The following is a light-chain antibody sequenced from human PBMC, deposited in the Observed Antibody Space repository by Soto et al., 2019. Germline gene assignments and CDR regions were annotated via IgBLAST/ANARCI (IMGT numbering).Light chain of an antibody. V-gene: IGLV1-44*01. J-gene: IGLJ2*01. CDR2: SNN. Sequence: QFVLTQPPSASGTPGQRVTISCSGSSSNIGSNTVNWYQQLPGTAPKLLIYSNNQRPSGVPDRFSGSKSGTSASLAISGLQSEDEAVYYCAAWDDSLNGVVFGGGTKLTVL. CDR3: AAWDDSLNGVV. CDR1: SSNIGSNT.